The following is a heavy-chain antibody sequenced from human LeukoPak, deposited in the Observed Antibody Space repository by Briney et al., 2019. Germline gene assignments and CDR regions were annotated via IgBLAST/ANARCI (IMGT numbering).Heavy chain of an antibody. D-gene: IGHD6-13*01. CDR2: INPSGGST. J-gene: IGHJ4*02. Sequence: GASVKVSCKASGYTFTSYYMHWVRQAPGQGLEWMGIINPSGGSTSYAQKFQGRVTITRDTSASTAYMELSSLRSEDMAVYYCARAPIAAAGPDYWGQGTLATVSS. CDR1: GYTFTSYY. V-gene: IGHV1-46*01. CDR3: ARAPIAAAGPDY.